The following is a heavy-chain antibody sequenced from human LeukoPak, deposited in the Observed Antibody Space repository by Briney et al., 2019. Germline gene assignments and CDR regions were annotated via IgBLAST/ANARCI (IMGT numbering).Heavy chain of an antibody. CDR2: ISYDGSNK. Sequence: PGRSLRLSCAASGFTFSSYAMHWVRQAPGKGLEWVAAISYDGSNKYYADSVKGRFTISRDNSKNTLYLQMNSLRAEDTALYYCARMYSSSMSALDVWGQGTTVTVSS. CDR3: ARMYSSSMSALDV. D-gene: IGHD6-6*01. CDR1: GFTFSSYA. J-gene: IGHJ6*02. V-gene: IGHV3-30-3*01.